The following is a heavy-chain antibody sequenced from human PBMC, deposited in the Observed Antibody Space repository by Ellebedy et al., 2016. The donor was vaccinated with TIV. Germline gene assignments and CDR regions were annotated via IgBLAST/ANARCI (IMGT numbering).Heavy chain of an antibody. J-gene: IGHJ6*02. D-gene: IGHD7-27*01. V-gene: IGHV3-23*01. CDR1: GFTFSSYA. CDR2: ISGSGGST. Sequence: GGSLRLSXAASGFTFSSYAMSWVRQAPGKGLEWVSAISGSGGSTYYADSVKGRFTISRDNSKNTLYLQMNSLRAEDTAVYYCAKDVSQLGSYYYYGMDVWGQGTTVTVSS. CDR3: AKDVSQLGSYYYYGMDV.